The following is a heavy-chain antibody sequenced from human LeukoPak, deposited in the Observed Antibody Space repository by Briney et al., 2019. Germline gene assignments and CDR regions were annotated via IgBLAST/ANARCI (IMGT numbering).Heavy chain of an antibody. V-gene: IGHV4-31*03. CDR3: ARVLATHTYYFDY. CDR1: GGSISSGRYY. Sequence: PSETLSLTCTVSGGSISSGRYYWSWIRQHPGKGLEWIGYIYYSGGTYYNPSLKSRVTISVDTSKNQFSLKLSSVTAADTAVYYCARVLATHTYYFDYWGQGTLVTVSS. D-gene: IGHD2/OR15-2a*01. CDR2: IYYSGGT. J-gene: IGHJ4*02.